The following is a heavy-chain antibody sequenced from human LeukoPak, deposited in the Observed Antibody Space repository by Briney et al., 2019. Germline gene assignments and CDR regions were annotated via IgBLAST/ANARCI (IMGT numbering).Heavy chain of an antibody. CDR1: GVMFRDYS. Sequence: PGGSLRLSCVGSGVMFRDYSIGWFRHGPPKGLEWISHISGSGYSKYYADSLKGRFTISTDNAKGSVFLQMNSLRVEDTAVYYCARDRLANEGLQLYDIWGQGTLVSVSS. CDR2: ISGSGYSK. CDR3: ARDRLANEGLQLYDI. J-gene: IGHJ4*02. V-gene: IGHV3-11*04. D-gene: IGHD5-24*01.